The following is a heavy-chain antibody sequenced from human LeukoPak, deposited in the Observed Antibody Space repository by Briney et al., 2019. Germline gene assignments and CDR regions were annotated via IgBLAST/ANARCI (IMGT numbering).Heavy chain of an antibody. D-gene: IGHD1-26*01. CDR1: GFTFSTYS. V-gene: IGHV3-48*01. CDR3: AKLPLRGSPSDY. CDR2: ISGTSNTI. Sequence: GGSLRLSCVASGFTFSTYSMNWVRQAPGKGLEWVSYISGTSNTIYYADSVKGRFTISRDNAKNSLYLQVNSLRAEDTAVYYCAKLPLRGSPSDYWGQGTLVTVSS. J-gene: IGHJ4*02.